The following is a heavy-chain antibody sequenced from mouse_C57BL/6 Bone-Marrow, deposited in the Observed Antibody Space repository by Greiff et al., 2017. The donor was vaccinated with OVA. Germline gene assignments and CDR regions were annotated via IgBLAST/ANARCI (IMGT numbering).Heavy chain of an antibody. CDR1: GFTFSSYA. D-gene: IGHD2-4*01. CDR3: ARDRDDYDVGYAMDY. CDR2: ISDGGSYT. V-gene: IGHV5-4*01. Sequence: EVQGVESGGGLVKPGGSLKLSCAASGFTFSSYAMSWVRQTPEKRLEWVATISDGGSYTYYPDNVKGRFTISRDNAKNNRYLQMSHLKSEDTAMYYCARDRDDYDVGYAMDYWGQGTSVTVSS. J-gene: IGHJ4*01.